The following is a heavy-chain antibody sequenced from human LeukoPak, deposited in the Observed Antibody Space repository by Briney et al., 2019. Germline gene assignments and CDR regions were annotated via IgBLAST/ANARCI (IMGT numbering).Heavy chain of an antibody. CDR1: GYSFTSHW. Sequence: GESLKISCKASGYSFTSHWIGWVRQMSGKGLEWMGIIYPGDFETRYSPSFQGQVTISADKSISTAYLQWSSLKASDTGTYYCARLIGSGWYDYWGQGTLVTVSS. V-gene: IGHV5-51*01. D-gene: IGHD6-19*01. J-gene: IGHJ4*02. CDR3: ARLIGSGWYDY. CDR2: IYPGDFET.